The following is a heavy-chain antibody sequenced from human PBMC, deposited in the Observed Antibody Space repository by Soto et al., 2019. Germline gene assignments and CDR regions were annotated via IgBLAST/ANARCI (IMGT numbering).Heavy chain of an antibody. Sequence: WGSLRVSCQSSDFNFDNYGMHWVRQAPGKGLEWVAVITYDGSFQYYADSVKGRFTISRDNSKNTLSLHLNTLKPEDTAVYHCAKDRVGGNFYTPLAFWGQGTMVTVSS. D-gene: IGHD3-16*01. V-gene: IGHV3-30*18. J-gene: IGHJ4*02. CDR2: ITYDGSFQ. CDR3: AKDRVGGNFYTPLAF. CDR1: DFNFDNYG.